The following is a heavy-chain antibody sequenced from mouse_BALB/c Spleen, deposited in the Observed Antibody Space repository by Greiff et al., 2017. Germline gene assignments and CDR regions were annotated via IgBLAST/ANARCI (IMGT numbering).Heavy chain of an antibody. Sequence: QVQLQQPGAELVKPGASVKLSCKASGYTFTSCWMHWVKQRPGQGLEWIGEIDPSDSYTNYNQKFKGKATLTVDKSSSTAYMQLSSLTSEDSAVYYCARKGTIGRHAWFAYWGQGTLVTVSA. V-gene: IGHV1-69*02. D-gene: IGHD2-14*01. CDR2: IDPSDSYT. J-gene: IGHJ3*01. CDR3: ARKGTIGRHAWFAY. CDR1: GYTFTSCW.